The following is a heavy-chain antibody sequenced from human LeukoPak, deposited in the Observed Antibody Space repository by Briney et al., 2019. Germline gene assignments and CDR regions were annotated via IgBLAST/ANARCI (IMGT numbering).Heavy chain of an antibody. J-gene: IGHJ6*02. CDR3: AKDRVSSGWDYDYYYYGMDV. CDR2: ISGEGGRT. V-gene: IGHV3-43*02. D-gene: IGHD6-19*01. CDR1: RFTCDDYA. Sequence: GGSLRLSCAASRFTCDDYAMHWVCQTPGKGLDCVSLISGEGGRTYYADSVKGRFTISRDNSKNSLYLQMNSLRTEDTALYYCAKDRVSSGWDYDYYYYGMDVWGQGTTVTVSS.